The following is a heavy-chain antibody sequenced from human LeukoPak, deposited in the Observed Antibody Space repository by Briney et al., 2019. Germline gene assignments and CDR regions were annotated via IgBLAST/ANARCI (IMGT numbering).Heavy chain of an antibody. J-gene: IGHJ4*02. Sequence: PSETLSLTCAVYGGSFSGYYWSWIRQPPGKGLEWIGEINHSGSTNYNPSLKSRVTISVDTSKNQFSLKLSSVTAADTAVYYCARHRGEAARPFDYWGQGTLVTVSS. V-gene: IGHV4-34*01. CDR1: GGSFSGYY. D-gene: IGHD6-6*01. CDR3: ARHRGEAARPFDY. CDR2: INHSGST.